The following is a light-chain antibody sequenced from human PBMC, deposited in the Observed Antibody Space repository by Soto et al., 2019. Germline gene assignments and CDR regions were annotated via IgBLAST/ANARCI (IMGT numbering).Light chain of an antibody. CDR3: AAWDDSLSGVV. Sequence: QSVLTQPPAASGTPGQRVTISCSGSSSNIGINYVYWYQQLPGTAPKLIIYRNNQRPSGVPDRFSGSKSGTSASLAISGLRSEDEADYYCAAWDDSLSGVVFGGGTKPTVL. V-gene: IGLV1-47*01. CDR2: RNN. CDR1: SSNIGINY. J-gene: IGLJ2*01.